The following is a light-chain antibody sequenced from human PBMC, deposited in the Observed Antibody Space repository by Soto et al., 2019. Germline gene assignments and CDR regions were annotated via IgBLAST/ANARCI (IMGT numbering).Light chain of an antibody. Sequence: EIVLTQSPGTLSLSPGERATLSCRASQTVSSNYLAWYQQKPGQAPRLLIYDASNRATGIPDRFSGSGSGTDFTLTISRLEPEDFAVYYCQQYGGSPRTFGQGTKVDIK. J-gene: IGKJ1*01. CDR1: QTVSSNY. CDR3: QQYGGSPRT. CDR2: DAS. V-gene: IGKV3-20*01.